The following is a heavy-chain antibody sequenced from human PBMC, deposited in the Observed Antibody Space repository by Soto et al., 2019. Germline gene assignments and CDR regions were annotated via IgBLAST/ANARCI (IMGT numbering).Heavy chain of an antibody. J-gene: IGHJ5*02. D-gene: IGHD2-2*01. CDR2: INHSGST. CDR1: GGSFSGYY. V-gene: IGHV4-34*01. Sequence: SSETLSLTCAVYGGSFSGYYWSWIRQPPGKGLEWIGEINHSGSTNYNPSLKSRVTISVDTSKNQFSLKLSSVTAADTAVYYCARRTRYCSSTSCYHNWFDPWGQGTLVTVSS. CDR3: ARRTRYCSSTSCYHNWFDP.